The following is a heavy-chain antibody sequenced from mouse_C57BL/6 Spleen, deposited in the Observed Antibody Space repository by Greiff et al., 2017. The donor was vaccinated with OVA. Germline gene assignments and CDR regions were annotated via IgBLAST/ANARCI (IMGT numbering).Heavy chain of an antibody. CDR1: GYTFTSYW. Sequence: QVQLQQPGAELVKPGASVKMSCKASGYTFTSYWITWVKQRPGQGLEWIGDIYPGSGSTNYNAKFKSKATLTVDTSSSTAYMQLSSLTSEDSAVYYCALYGSSPDWYFDVWGTGTTVTVSS. CDR3: ALYGSSPDWYFDV. V-gene: IGHV1-55*01. J-gene: IGHJ1*03. D-gene: IGHD1-1*01. CDR2: IYPGSGST.